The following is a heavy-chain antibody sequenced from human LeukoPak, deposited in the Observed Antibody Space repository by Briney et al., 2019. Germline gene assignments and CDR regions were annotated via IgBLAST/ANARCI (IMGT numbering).Heavy chain of an antibody. Sequence: GASVKVSCKVSGYTLTELSMHWVRQAPGKGLEWMGGFDPEDGETIYAQKFQGRVTMTEDTSTDTAYMELSSLRSEDTAVYYCATVLNDYYDSSGYYWWGQGTLVTVSS. CDR1: GYTLTELS. D-gene: IGHD3-22*01. CDR3: ATVLNDYYDSSGYYW. CDR2: FDPEDGET. V-gene: IGHV1-24*01. J-gene: IGHJ4*02.